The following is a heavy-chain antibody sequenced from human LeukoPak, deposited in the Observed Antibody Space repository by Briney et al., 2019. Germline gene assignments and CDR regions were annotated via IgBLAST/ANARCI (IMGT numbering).Heavy chain of an antibody. Sequence: GGSLRLSCAASGFTFSSYWMNWARQAPGKGLEWVASINHNGNVNYYVDSVKGRFTISRDNTKNSLYLQMSNLRAEDTAVYFCARGGGLDVWGQGATVTVSS. D-gene: IGHD3-16*01. V-gene: IGHV3-7*03. CDR3: ARGGGLDV. J-gene: IGHJ6*02. CDR2: INHNGNVN. CDR1: GFTFSSYW.